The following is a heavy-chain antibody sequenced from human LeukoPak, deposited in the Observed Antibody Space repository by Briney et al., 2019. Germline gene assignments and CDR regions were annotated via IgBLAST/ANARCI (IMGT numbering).Heavy chain of an antibody. CDR3: AKGEYGGDWTVDAFDI. CDR1: GFSFSTYD. D-gene: IGHD2-21*02. V-gene: IGHV3-23*01. CDR2: IRGSGDNT. J-gene: IGHJ3*02. Sequence: GGSLRLSCAASGFSFSTYDMSWVRQAPGKGLEWVSAIRGSGDNTYYVGSVKGRFTISRDNTKNTVYLQMNNLRVEDTAIYYCAKGEYGGDWTVDAFDIWGQGTMVTVSS.